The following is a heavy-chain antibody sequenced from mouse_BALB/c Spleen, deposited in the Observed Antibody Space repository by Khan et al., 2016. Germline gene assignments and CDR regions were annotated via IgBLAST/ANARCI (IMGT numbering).Heavy chain of an antibody. V-gene: IGHV1S81*02. Sequence: VQLQQSGAELVSPGASVKLSCKTSGDTFSSYFMYWVKQRPGQGLEWIGEIKPSNGGTNFNENFKRKAILPVDKSSSTSYIQLTSLTSEDSAVYYCARGLLYYGTSYGREYAVDYWGQGTSVTVSA. CDR3: ARGLLYYGTSYGREYAVDY. CDR1: GDTFSSYF. CDR2: IKPSNGGT. D-gene: IGHD1-1*01. J-gene: IGHJ4*01.